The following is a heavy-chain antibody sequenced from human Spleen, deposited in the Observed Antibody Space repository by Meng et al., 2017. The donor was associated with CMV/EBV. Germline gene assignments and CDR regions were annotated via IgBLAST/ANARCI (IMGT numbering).Heavy chain of an antibody. CDR1: GGSLRDAY. CDR2: INRNKSN. V-gene: IGHV4-34*01. CDR3: ARSVVRVVSWFDY. D-gene: IGHD2-8*02. J-gene: IGHJ4*02. Sequence: SGDYGGSLRDAYGNGIGRPPGNRLRWIREINRNKSNNYDPSLRSRVTISVDTSKNHFSLRLTSVNAADTAVYYCARSVVRVVSWFDYWGQGTLVTVSS.